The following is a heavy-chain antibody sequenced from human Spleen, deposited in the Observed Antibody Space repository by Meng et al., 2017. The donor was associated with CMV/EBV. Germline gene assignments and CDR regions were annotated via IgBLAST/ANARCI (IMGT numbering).Heavy chain of an antibody. Sequence: ETLSLTCAASGFTFSDYSMNWVRQVPGKGLEWVSYISSGSSAIYYADSVKGRFTVSRDNAQYSLYPQMNSLRAEDTAVYYRARKNSKDYYYGMDVWGQGTTVTVSS. D-gene: IGHD2/OR15-2a*01. V-gene: IGHV3-48*04. CDR3: ARKNSKDYYYGMDV. J-gene: IGHJ6*02. CDR2: ISSGSSAI. CDR1: GFTFSDYS.